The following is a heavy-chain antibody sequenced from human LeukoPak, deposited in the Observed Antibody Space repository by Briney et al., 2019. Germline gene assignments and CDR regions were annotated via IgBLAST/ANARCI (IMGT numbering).Heavy chain of an antibody. J-gene: IGHJ4*02. CDR2: ISGSGNST. D-gene: IGHD1-26*01. V-gene: IGHV3-23*01. CDR3: AKDEGGGPYYFDY. Sequence: GGSLRISCAASGFTFSSYAMSWVRQAPGKGLEWVSAISGSGNSTYYADSVKGRFTISRDNSKNTLYLQMNSLRAEDTAVYYCAKDEGGGPYYFDYWDQGTLVTVSS. CDR1: GFTFSSYA.